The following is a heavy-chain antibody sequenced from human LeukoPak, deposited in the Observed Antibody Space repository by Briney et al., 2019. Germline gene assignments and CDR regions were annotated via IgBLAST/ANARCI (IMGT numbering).Heavy chain of an antibody. J-gene: IGHJ2*01. V-gene: IGHV3-13*04. CDR1: GFTFSSYD. CDR3: ARSEAHGYRYFDL. D-gene: IGHD2-8*01. CDR2: IGTAGDT. Sequence: GGSLRLSCAASGFTFSSYDMHWVRQGTGKGLEWVSVIGTAGDTYYPGSVKGRFAISRENDKNSLYLQMNSLRAGDTAVYCCARSEAHGYRYFDLWGRGTLVTVSS.